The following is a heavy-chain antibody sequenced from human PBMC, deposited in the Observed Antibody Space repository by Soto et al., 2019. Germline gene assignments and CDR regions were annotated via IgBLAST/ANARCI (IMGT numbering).Heavy chain of an antibody. CDR2: IFSNDEK. CDR3: ARIPYDSTGYYSPY. CDR1: GFSLRNSRIG. V-gene: IGHV2-26*01. Sequence: QVTLKESGPVLVKPTETLTLTCTVSGFSLRNSRIGVSWIRQPPGKALEWLAHIFSNDEKSYSTSLKSRLTISKDTSKSQVVLIMTNMDPGDTATYYCARIPYDSTGYYSPYWGQGTLVTVSS. J-gene: IGHJ4*02. D-gene: IGHD3-22*01.